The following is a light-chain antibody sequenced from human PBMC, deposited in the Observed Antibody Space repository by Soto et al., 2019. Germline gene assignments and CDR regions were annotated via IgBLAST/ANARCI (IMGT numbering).Light chain of an antibody. CDR2: GAS. V-gene: IGKV3-15*01. Sequence: EIVMSQSPATLSASPGERVTLSCRAGQSLSSNLAWYQQKPGQAPRLLIYGASTRATGIPARFSGSGSETDFTLTISSLQSEDFAVYYCQQYNNWPLFGGGTKVDIK. CDR1: QSLSSN. J-gene: IGKJ3*01. CDR3: QQYNNWPL.